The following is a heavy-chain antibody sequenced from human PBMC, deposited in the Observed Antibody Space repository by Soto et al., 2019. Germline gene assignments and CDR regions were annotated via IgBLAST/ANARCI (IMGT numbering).Heavy chain of an antibody. CDR1: GFTFSSYA. J-gene: IGHJ4*02. CDR3: ATVRESDIVVVVAAPRFDY. D-gene: IGHD2-15*01. Sequence: EVQLLESGGGLVQPGGSLRLSCAASGFTFSSYAMSWVRQAPGKGLEWVSAISGSGGSTYYADSVKGRFTISRDNSKNTLYLQMNSLRAEDTAVYYCATVRESDIVVVVAAPRFDYWGQGTLVTVSS. CDR2: ISGSGGST. V-gene: IGHV3-23*01.